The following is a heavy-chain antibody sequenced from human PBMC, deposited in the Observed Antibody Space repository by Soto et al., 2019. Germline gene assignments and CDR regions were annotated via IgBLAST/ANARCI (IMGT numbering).Heavy chain of an antibody. CDR3: GRVVVYRELFFGR. CDR1: GFTFSDHH. D-gene: IGHD2-2*01. J-gene: IGHJ4*02. Sequence: EVQLVESGGGLVQPGGSLRLSCVGSGFTFSDHHMDWVRQAPGQGLEWVGRIRSIANSYTTEYAASVEGRFTISRDDSKATLYLQLTSPKTADTEVYYCGRVVVYRELFFGRWGQGTLVPVSS. CDR2: IRSIANSYTT. V-gene: IGHV3-72*01.